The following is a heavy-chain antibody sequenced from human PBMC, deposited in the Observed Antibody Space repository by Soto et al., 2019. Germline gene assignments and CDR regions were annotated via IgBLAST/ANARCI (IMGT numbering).Heavy chain of an antibody. CDR2: VTGRASST. V-gene: IGHV3-23*01. CDR1: GFTFPNYA. D-gene: IGHD6-25*01. Sequence: EVRLLESGGGLVQPGGSLRLSCFASGFTFPNYAMSWVRQAPGKGLEWVSVVTGRASSTYYADSVEGRFTISRDNSRYTLFLQMNSLGAGDTAVYYCAKHLPSKKKQRIWAYAFHIWCQGTMLTVSS. J-gene: IGHJ3*02. CDR3: AKHLPSKKKQRIWAYAFHI.